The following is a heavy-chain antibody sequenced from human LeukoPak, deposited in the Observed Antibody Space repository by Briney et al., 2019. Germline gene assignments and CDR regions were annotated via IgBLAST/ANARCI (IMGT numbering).Heavy chain of an antibody. J-gene: IGHJ4*02. CDR1: GFTFSDYY. Sequence: GGSLRLSCAASGFTFSDYYMSWIRQAPGKGLEWVSYISSSGSTIYYADSVKGRFTISRDNAKNSLYLQMNSLRAEDTALYYCARIRYCTNGVCYREYYFDYWGQGTLVTVSS. D-gene: IGHD2-8*01. CDR3: ARIRYCTNGVCYREYYFDY. V-gene: IGHV3-11*04. CDR2: ISSSGSTI.